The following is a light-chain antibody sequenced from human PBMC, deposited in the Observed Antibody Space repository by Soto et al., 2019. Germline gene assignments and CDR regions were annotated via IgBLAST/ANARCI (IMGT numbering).Light chain of an antibody. Sequence: QSALPQPASVSGSPGQSSTLSCTGTSSDVGCYNYVSWYHHQPGKAPKLRIFDVSNRPSGVSNRFSGSKAGNTASLTISCLQPEDEADYYCSSYTTSNTGQIVFVTGTKLTVL. CDR3: SSYTTSNTGQIV. CDR1: SSDVGCYNY. V-gene: IGLV2-14*03. J-gene: IGLJ1*01. CDR2: DVS.